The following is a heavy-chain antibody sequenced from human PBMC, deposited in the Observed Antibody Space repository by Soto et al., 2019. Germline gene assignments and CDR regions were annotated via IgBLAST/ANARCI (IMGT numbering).Heavy chain of an antibody. CDR1: GYSFPIYR. V-gene: IGHV5-10-1*01. CDR3: ESHDYNGDFDF. CDR2: IDPSDSRT. J-gene: IGHJ4*02. D-gene: IGHD2-8*01. Sequence: GESLKISCEGSGYSFPIYRICWVRQMPGKGLEWVGKIDPSDSRTMYRPSSRARITISVDKSINTAYLEWGRLKASDTAMYYCESHDYNGDFDFWGQGTKVTVSS.